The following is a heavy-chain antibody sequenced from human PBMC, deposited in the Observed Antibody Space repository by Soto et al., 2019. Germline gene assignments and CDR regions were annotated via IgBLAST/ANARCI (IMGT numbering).Heavy chain of an antibody. D-gene: IGHD2-8*02. CDR1: GFMFGAHW. J-gene: IGHJ5*02. CDR3: ARELVHGYLDL. V-gene: IGHV3-74*01. CDR2: INLDGTKT. Sequence: EVQLVEAGGGLVRPGGSLKLSCAASGFMFGAHWMHWVRQGPDKGLVFVARINLDGTKTNYADFVEGRFTISRDNAKKTLYLEMNSLRGDETAVYYCARELVHGYLDLWGQGDLVTVSS.